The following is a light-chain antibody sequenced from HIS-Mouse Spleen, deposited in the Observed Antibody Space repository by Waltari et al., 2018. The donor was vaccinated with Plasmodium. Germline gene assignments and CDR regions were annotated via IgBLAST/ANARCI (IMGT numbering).Light chain of an antibody. CDR3: QQYNNWSFT. J-gene: IGKJ3*01. V-gene: IGKV3-15*01. Sequence: EIVMTQSPATLSVSPGERANLSCRASQSVSSNLAWYQQKPGQAPRPLIYGATTRATGIPARFSGSGSGTEFTLTISSLQSEDFAVYYCQQYNNWSFTFGPGTKVDIK. CDR2: GAT. CDR1: QSVSSN.